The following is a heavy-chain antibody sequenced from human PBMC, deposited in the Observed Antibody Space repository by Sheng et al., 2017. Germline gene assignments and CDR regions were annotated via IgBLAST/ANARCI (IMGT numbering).Heavy chain of an antibody. CDR2: INGNGGDT. V-gene: IGHV3-23*04. CDR1: GFTFSTYA. Sequence: EVQLVGSGGGLVQPGGSLRLSCAASGFTFSTYAMIWVRQAPGKGLEWVSAINGNGGDTYYAGSVKGRFTISRDNSKNTVYLLMNSLRAEDTARYYCAKDPWGYKGYFDYWGQGTLVTVSS. D-gene: IGHD3-10*01. CDR3: AKDPWGYKGYFDY. J-gene: IGHJ4*02.